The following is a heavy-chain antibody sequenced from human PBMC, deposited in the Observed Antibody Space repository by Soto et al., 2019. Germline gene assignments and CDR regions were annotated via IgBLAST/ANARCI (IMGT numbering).Heavy chain of an antibody. V-gene: IGHV3-72*01. D-gene: IGHD6-6*01. CDR2: TRNKANSYTT. J-gene: IGHJ4*02. Sequence: GGSLRLSCAASGFTFSDHYMDWIRQAPGRGLEWVGRTRNKANSYTTEYAASVKGRFTISRDDSKNSLYLQMSSLKTEDTAVYYCVQVSSSAYYFAYWGQGTLVTVSS. CDR3: VQVSSSAYYFAY. CDR1: GFTFSDHY.